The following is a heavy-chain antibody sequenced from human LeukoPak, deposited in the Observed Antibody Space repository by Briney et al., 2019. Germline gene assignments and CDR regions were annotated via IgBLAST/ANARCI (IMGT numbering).Heavy chain of an antibody. CDR3: TRRGSGNGGTYAGMDV. V-gene: IGHV4-39*01. J-gene: IGHJ6*02. CDR2: LLYNGNT. D-gene: IGHD1-26*01. Sequence: SETLSLACTVAGGSISSDVHYWDWIRQAPGKGLEWIGSLLYNGNTWYNPSLESRVTISVDTSENQFSLRLTSVNAADTALYFCTRRGSGNGGTYAGMDVWGPGTSVTVSS. CDR1: GGSISSDVHY.